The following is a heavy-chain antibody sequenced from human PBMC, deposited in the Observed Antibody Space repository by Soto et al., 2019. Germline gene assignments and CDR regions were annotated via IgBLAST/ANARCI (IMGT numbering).Heavy chain of an antibody. Sequence: GASVKVSCKASGYTFSSYDINWVRQATGQGLEWMGWMNPNTGNTVYAQKFQGRVTMTRNTSISTAYMELSSLRSEDTAVYYCARERAYVMAVWGQGSTDTVSS. CDR1: GYTFSSYD. CDR3: ARERAYVMAV. V-gene: IGHV1-8*01. J-gene: IGHJ6*02. CDR2: MNPNTGNT.